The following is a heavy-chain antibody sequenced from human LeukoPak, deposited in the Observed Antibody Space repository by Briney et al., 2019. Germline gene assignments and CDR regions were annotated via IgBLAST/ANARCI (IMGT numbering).Heavy chain of an antibody. V-gene: IGHV4-4*07. J-gene: IGHJ3*02. CDR2: MSISGST. D-gene: IGHD3-22*01. Sequence: PSETLSLTCTVSGVSISNYYWSWIRQPAGKGLEWIGRMSISGSTNYSPSLKSRVTISVDTSKNQFSLKLSSVTAADTAVYYCARRPYDSKAFDIWGQGTMVTVSS. CDR3: ARRPYDSKAFDI. CDR1: GVSISNYY.